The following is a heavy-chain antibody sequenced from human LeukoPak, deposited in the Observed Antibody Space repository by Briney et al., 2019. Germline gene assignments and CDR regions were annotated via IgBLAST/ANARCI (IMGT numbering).Heavy chain of an antibody. CDR3: ARDGLGYCSSTSCSWFDP. CDR2: MSSSSSTI. V-gene: IGHV3-48*01. CDR1: GFTFSSYS. D-gene: IGHD2-2*01. J-gene: IGHJ5*02. Sequence: GGSLRLSCAASGFTFSSYSMNWVRQAPGKGLEWVSYMSSSSSTIYYADSVKGRFTISRDNAKNSLYLQMNSLRAEDTAVYYCARDGLGYCSSTSCSWFDPWGQGTLVTVSS.